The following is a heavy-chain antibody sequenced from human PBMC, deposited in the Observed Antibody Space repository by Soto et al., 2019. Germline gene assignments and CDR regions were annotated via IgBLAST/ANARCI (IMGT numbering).Heavy chain of an antibody. CDR1: GFTFSSYE. CDR3: ARVRGYSGYGIDY. Sequence: HPGGSLRLSCAASGFTFSSYEMNWVRQAPGKGLEWVSYISGSGRTIYYADSVKGRFTISRDNAKNSLYLQMNSLRAEDTAVYYCARVRGYSGYGIDYWGQGTLVTVSS. CDR2: ISGSGRTI. J-gene: IGHJ4*02. D-gene: IGHD5-12*01. V-gene: IGHV3-48*03.